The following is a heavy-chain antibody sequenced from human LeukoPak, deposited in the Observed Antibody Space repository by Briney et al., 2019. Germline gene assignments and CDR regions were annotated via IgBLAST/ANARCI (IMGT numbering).Heavy chain of an antibody. CDR1: GGTFSSYA. V-gene: IGHV1-46*01. CDR2: INPSGGST. Sequence: RGASVKVSCKASGGTFSSYAISWVRQAPGQGLEWMGIINPSGGSTSYAQKFQGRVTMTRDTSTSTVYMELSSLRSEDTAVYYCARDRDDSSSQHYYGMDVWGQGTTVTVSS. D-gene: IGHD6-13*01. J-gene: IGHJ6*02. CDR3: ARDRDDSSSQHYYGMDV.